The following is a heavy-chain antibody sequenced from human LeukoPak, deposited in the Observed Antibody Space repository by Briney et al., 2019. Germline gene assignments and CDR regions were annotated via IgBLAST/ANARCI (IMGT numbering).Heavy chain of an antibody. CDR1: GFIFNTYA. V-gene: IGHV3-23*01. Sequence: PGGSLRLSCEASGFIFNTYAIYWVRQAPGKGLEWVSGICGSGGCTYYADSVKGRFTISRDNSKNTVYLQMNSLTADDTAAYYCAKTTVGYSSGRYPGWPADSWGQGALVTVSS. CDR3: AKTTVGYSSGRYPGWPADS. J-gene: IGHJ4*02. CDR2: ICGSGGCT. D-gene: IGHD6-19*01.